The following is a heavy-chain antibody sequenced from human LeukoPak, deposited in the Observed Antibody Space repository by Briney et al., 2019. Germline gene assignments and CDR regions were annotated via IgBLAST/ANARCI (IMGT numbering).Heavy chain of an antibody. CDR1: GFTFSNYG. D-gene: IGHD3-3*01. Sequence: PGGSLRLSCAASGFTFSNYGMHWVRQAPGKGLEWVAVISYDGSDKYYADSVKGRFTISRDNSKNTLYLQMNTLRAEDATMYYCARAPSGYYPYFDYWGQGTLVTVSS. CDR2: ISYDGSDK. J-gene: IGHJ4*02. CDR3: ARAPSGYYPYFDY. V-gene: IGHV3-30*19.